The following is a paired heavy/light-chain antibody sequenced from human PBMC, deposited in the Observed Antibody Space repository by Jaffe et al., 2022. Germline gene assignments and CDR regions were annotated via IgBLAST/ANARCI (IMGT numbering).Light chain of an antibody. CDR2: GAS. J-gene: IGKJ3*01. CDR1: QGISSY. V-gene: IGKV1-9*01. CDR3: QQLNSYPFT. Sequence: DIQLTQSPSFLSASVGDRVTITCRASQGISSYLAWYQQKPGKAPKLLVYGASTLHSGVPSRFSGSGSGTEFTLTISSLQPEDFAAYYCQQLNSYPFTFGPGTKVDIK.
Heavy chain of an antibody. CDR1: GFTFSNYA. J-gene: IGHJ4*02. V-gene: IGHV3-23*01. D-gene: IGHD2-21*01. Sequence: EVQLLESGGGLVQPEGSLRLSCAASGFTFSNYAMSWVRQAPGKGLEWVSAINGTGTVTQYADSVKGRFTISRDNSKNTLYLQLNSLRTEDTAVYYCAKCGGTCISSYFHYWGQGTLVTVSS. CDR2: INGTGTVT. CDR3: AKCGGTCISSYFHY.